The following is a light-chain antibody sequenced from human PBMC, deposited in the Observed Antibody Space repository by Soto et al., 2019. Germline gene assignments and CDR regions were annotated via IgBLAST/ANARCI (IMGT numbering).Light chain of an antibody. CDR1: SDYSHYK. J-gene: IGLJ2*01. CDR3: GADHGSGSNFVVV. V-gene: IGLV9-49*01. Sequence: QSVLTQPPSASASLGASVTLTCTLSSDYSHYKVDWYQQRPGKGPRFVMRVGTGGIVGSKGDGIPDRFSVLGSGLNRYLTIKNIREEDESDYHCGADHGSGSNFVVVFGGGTKLTVL. CDR2: VGTGGIVG.